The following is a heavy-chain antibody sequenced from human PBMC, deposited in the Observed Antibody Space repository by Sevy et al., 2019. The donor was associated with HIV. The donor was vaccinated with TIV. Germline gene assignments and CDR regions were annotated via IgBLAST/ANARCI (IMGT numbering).Heavy chain of an antibody. D-gene: IGHD6-13*01. CDR1: GFTFSSYG. J-gene: IGHJ5*02. CDR3: AKGGYSSSWYRFDP. Sequence: GGSLRLSCAASGFTFSSYGMHWVRQAPGKGLEWVAVISYDGSNKYYADSVKGRFTISRDNSKNTLYLQMNSLRAEDTAVYYCAKGGYSSSWYRFDPWGQGTLFTVSS. CDR2: ISYDGSNK. V-gene: IGHV3-30*18.